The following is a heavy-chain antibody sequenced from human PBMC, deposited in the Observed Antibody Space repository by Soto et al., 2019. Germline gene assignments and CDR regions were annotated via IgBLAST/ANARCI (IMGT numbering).Heavy chain of an antibody. CDR3: ARHSEEGAEGVRVGFAP. Sequence: ASVKVSCKASGYTFTSYGISWVRQAPGQGLEWMGWISAYNGNTNYAQKLQGRVTMTTDTSTSTAYMELRSLRSDDTAVDSCARHSEEGAEGVRVGFAPGGRGTRVTVSS. CDR1: GYTFTSYG. V-gene: IGHV1-18*01. CDR2: ISAYNGNT. J-gene: IGHJ5*02. D-gene: IGHD2-15*01.